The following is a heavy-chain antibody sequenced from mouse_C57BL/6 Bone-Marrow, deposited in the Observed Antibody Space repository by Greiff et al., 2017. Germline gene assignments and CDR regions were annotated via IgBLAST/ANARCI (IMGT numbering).Heavy chain of an antibody. D-gene: IGHD2-13*01. CDR3: AREGLFDY. J-gene: IGHJ2*01. CDR2: ISDGGSYT. Sequence: EVQLVESGGGLVKPGGSLKLSCAASGLTFSSYAMSWVRQTPEKRLEWVATISDGGSYTYYPDNVKGRFTISRDNAKNNLYLQMSHLKSEDTAMYYCAREGLFDYWGQGTTLTVSS. CDR1: GLTFSSYA. V-gene: IGHV5-4*01.